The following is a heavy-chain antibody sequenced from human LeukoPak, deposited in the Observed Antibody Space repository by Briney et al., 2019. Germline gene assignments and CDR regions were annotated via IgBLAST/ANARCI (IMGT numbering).Heavy chain of an antibody. V-gene: IGHV1-18*01. J-gene: IGHJ4*02. CDR3: ARDPGNYYDSSGYIDY. CDR1: GYTFTSYG. D-gene: IGHD3-22*01. Sequence: ASVKVSCKASGYTFTSYGISWVRQAPGQGLEWMGWISAYNGNTNYAQKLQGRVTMTTDTSTSTAYMELWGLRSDDTAVYYCARDPGNYYDSSGYIDYWGQGTLVTVSS. CDR2: ISAYNGNT.